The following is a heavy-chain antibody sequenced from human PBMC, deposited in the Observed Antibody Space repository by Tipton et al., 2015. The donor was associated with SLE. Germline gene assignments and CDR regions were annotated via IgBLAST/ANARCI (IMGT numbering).Heavy chain of an antibody. CDR2: IWYDGSNK. CDR1: GFTFITYA. J-gene: IGHJ1*01. D-gene: IGHD1-26*01. V-gene: IGHV3-30*18. Sequence: SLRLSCATSGFTFITYAMHWVRQAPGKGLEWVAVIWYDGSNKYYADSVKGRFTISRDNSKNTLYLEMNSLRAEDTDVYYCAKDLGRMGAEYFRHGGRGTLVAVSS. CDR3: AKDLGRMGAEYFRH.